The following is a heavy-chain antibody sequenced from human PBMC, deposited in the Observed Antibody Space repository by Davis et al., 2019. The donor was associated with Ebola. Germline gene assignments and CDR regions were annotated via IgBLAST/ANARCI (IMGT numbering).Heavy chain of an antibody. CDR3: ARGKDGYLLEDAFDI. Sequence: AASVKASCKASGYTFSSYAISWVRQAPGQGLEWMGRIIPILGIANYAQKFQGRVTITADKSTSTAYMELSSLRSEDTAVYYCARGKDGYLLEDAFDIWGQGTMVTVSS. V-gene: IGHV1-69*04. CDR1: GYTFSSYA. J-gene: IGHJ3*02. D-gene: IGHD5-24*01. CDR2: IIPILGIA.